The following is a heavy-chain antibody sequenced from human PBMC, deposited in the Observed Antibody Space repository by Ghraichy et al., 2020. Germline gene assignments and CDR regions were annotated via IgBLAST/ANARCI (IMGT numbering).Heavy chain of an antibody. CDR3: ARGAAERWGLHDGYHFDL. D-gene: IGHD1-26*01. CDR2: IREDGSQK. V-gene: IGHV3-7*03. J-gene: IGHJ4*02. Sequence: GGSLRLSCEASGFTFSSYWMNWVRQAPGKGLEWVANIREDGSQKYSVDSVKGRFTISRDNAKNSIFLQMNSLRADDTAMYFCARGAAERWGLHDGYHFDLWCLGTLVTVSS. CDR1: GFTFSSYW.